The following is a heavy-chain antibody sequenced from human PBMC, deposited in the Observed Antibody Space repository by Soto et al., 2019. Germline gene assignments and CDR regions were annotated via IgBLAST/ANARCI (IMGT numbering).Heavy chain of an antibody. J-gene: IGHJ4*02. D-gene: IGHD6-13*01. CDR1: GGTFSSYT. CDR3: ARDTPGSSSYRSPGDY. V-gene: IGHV1-69*04. Sequence: SVKVSCKASGGTFSSYTISWVRQAPGQGLEWMGRIIPILGIANYAQRFQGRVTITADKSTSTAYMELSSLRSEDTAVYYCARDTPGSSSYRSPGDYWGQGTLVTVSS. CDR2: IIPILGIA.